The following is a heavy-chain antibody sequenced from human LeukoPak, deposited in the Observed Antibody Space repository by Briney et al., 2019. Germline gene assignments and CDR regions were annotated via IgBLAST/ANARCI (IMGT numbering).Heavy chain of an antibody. CDR3: AKDDTAMVTSYYFDY. Sequence: GGSLRLSCAASGFTFSSYGMHWVRQAPGKGLEWVAVIWYDGSNKYYADSVKGRFTISRDNSKNTLYLQMNSLRDEDTAVYYCAKDDTAMVTSYYFDYWGQGTLVTVSS. CDR1: GFTFSSYG. D-gene: IGHD5-18*01. J-gene: IGHJ4*02. CDR2: IWYDGSNK. V-gene: IGHV3-33*06.